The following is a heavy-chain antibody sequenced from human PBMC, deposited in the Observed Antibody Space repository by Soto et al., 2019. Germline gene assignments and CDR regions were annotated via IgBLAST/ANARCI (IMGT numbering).Heavy chain of an antibody. D-gene: IGHD3-22*01. J-gene: IGHJ4*02. CDR3: SFDGGSSGPAPIDY. CDR1: GGSISSGDYY. V-gene: IGHV4-30-4*01. CDR2: IYYSGST. Sequence: SETLSLTCTVSGGSISSGDYYWSWIRQPPGKGLEWIGYIYYSGSTYYNPSLKSRVTISVDTSKNQFSLKLSSVTAADTAVYYCSFDGGSSGPAPIDYWGQGTLVTVSS.